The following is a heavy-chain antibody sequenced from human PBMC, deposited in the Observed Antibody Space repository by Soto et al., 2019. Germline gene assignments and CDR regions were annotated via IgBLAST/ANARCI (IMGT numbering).Heavy chain of an antibody. CDR3: VGGGGSCSGGNCAAFDI. Sequence: PGGSMRLSCTASGFKFIDFAMTWVRKATGRGLEWVSAISGSSSVTYYADSVKGRFTISRDNSKNTLYRQMNSLGADETAVYYCVGGGGSCSGGNCAAFDIWRKRSMVTVS. J-gene: IGHJ3*02. CDR2: ISGSSSVT. D-gene: IGHD2-21*01. V-gene: IGHV3-23*01. CDR1: GFKFIDFA.